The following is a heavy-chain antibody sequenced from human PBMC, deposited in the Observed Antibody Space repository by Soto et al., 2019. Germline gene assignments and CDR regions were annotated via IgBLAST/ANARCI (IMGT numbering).Heavy chain of an antibody. Sequence: QVELVQSGAEVKKPGASVKVSCKASGYIFTSYYLHWVRQAPGQGLEWMGWINPFDGSRMFAQSFQGRVTFTRDTSTSTVYMELSGPRSDDTAVYYCSRVDPGETSPFDHWGQGTLVTVSS. CDR1: GYIFTSYY. D-gene: IGHD3-10*01. J-gene: IGHJ4*02. CDR2: INPFDGSR. V-gene: IGHV1-46*03. CDR3: SRVDPGETSPFDH.